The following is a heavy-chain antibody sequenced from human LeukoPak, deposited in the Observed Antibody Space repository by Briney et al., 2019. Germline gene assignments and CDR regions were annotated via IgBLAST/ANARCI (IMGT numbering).Heavy chain of an antibody. D-gene: IGHD3-9*01. V-gene: IGHV3-23*01. CDR2: ISGSGGST. CDR3: ANLVTISGGY. J-gene: IGHJ4*02. CDR1: GFTFSTYA. Sequence: GGSLRLSCAASGFTFSTYAMSWVRQAPGKGLEWVSTISGSGGSTYYADSVKGRFTISRDNSKNTLHMQMNSLRAEDTAVYYCANLVTISGGYWGQGTLVTVSS.